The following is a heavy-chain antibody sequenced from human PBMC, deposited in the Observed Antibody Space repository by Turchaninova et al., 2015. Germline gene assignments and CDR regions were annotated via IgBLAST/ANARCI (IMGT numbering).Heavy chain of an antibody. D-gene: IGHD4-17*01. CDR2: IRGRCGST. CDR3: AKQSFYGDTDG. J-gene: IGHJ4*02. V-gene: IGHV3-23*01. CDR1: GFTVSSDA. Sequence: ELQLLVSGGGLVQPGGSLSLSCAASGFTVSSDAMSWVRQAPGKGLEWGSSIRGRCGSTYYADSVKGRFTISRDNSKNTLYLQMNSLRAEDTAVYYCAKQSFYGDTDGWGQGTLVTVSS.